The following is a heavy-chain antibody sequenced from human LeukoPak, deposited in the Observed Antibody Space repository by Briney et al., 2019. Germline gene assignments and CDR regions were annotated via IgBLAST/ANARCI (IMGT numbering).Heavy chain of an antibody. D-gene: IGHD6-19*01. CDR3: VKDASGWYMIDN. Sequence: GRSLRLSCAASGFIFGDYAMHWVRQAPGKGLEWVSGLSWNSGGIGYADSVKGRFTISRDNAKNRLYLEMNSLRTEDTALYYCVKDASGWYMIDNWGQGTQVTVAS. V-gene: IGHV3-9*01. CDR2: LSWNSGGI. CDR1: GFIFGDYA. J-gene: IGHJ4*02.